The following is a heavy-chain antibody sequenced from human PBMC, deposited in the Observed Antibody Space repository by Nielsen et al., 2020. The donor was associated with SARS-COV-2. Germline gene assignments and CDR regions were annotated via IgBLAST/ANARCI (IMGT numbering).Heavy chain of an antibody. J-gene: IGHJ5*02. CDR2: INPNSGGT. CDR3: ATARRFLEWFDP. CDR1: GYTFTGYY. Sequence: ASVKVSCKASGYTFTGYYMHWVRQAPGQGLEWKGRINPNSGGTNYAQKFQGRVTMTRDTSISTAYMELSRLRSDDTAVYYCATARRFLEWFDPWGQGTLVTVSS. D-gene: IGHD3-3*01. V-gene: IGHV1-2*06.